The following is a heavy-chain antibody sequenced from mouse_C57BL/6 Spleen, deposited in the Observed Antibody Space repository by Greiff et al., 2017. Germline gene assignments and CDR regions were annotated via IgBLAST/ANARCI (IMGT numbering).Heavy chain of an antibody. CDR2: INYDGSST. CDR1: GFTFSDYY. J-gene: IGHJ2*01. D-gene: IGHD1-1*01. CDR3: AREYYGSTFDY. V-gene: IGHV5-16*01. Sequence: EVKLMESEGGLVQPGSSMKLSCTASGFTFSDYYMAWVRQVPEKGLEWVANINYDGSSTYYLDSLKSRFIISRDNAKNILYLQMRSLKSEDTATYYCAREYYGSTFDYWGQGTTLTVSS.